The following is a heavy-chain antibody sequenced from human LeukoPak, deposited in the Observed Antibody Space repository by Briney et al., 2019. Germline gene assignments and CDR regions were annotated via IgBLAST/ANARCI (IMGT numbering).Heavy chain of an antibody. D-gene: IGHD4-11*01. J-gene: IGHJ4*02. CDR3: AKDMATVTTYFDY. CDR1: GFTFDDYA. V-gene: IGHV3-9*01. CDR2: ISWNSGSI. Sequence: GGSLRLSCAASGFTFDDYAMHWVRQAPGKGLEWVSGISWNSGSIGYADSVKGRFTISRDNAKNSLYLQMNSLRAEDTALYYCAKDMATVTTYFDYWGQGTLVTVSS.